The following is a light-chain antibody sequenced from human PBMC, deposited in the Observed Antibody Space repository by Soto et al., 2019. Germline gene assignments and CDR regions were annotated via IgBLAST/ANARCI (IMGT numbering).Light chain of an antibody. CDR1: QSISSY. CDR3: QQYENLPT. J-gene: IGKJ5*01. CDR2: AAS. Sequence: IQMTQSPSSLSASVGDRVTITCRASQSISSYLNWYQQKPGKAPKLLIYAASSLQSGVPSRFSGSGSGTDFTFTISRLQPEDIATYYCQQYENLPTFGQGTRLEI. V-gene: IGKV1-33*01.